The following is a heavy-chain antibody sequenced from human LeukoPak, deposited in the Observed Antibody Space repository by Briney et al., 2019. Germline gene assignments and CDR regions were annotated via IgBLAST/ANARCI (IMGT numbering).Heavy chain of an antibody. CDR1: GFTVSSNY. CDR2: IYSGGST. J-gene: IGHJ3*02. CDR3: ARAGDSSGYYYHAFDI. Sequence: QPGGSLRLSCAASGFTVSSNYMSWVRQAPGKGLEWVSVIYSGGSTYYADSVKGRFTISRDNSKNTLYLQMNSLRAEDTAVYYCARAGDSSGYYYHAFDIWGQGTMVTVSS. D-gene: IGHD3-22*01. V-gene: IGHV3-66*01.